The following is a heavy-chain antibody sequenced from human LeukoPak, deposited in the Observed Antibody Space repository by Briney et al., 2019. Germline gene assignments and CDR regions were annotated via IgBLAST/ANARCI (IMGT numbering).Heavy chain of an antibody. Sequence: SETLSLTCTVSGGSISSYYWSWIRQPPGKGLEWIGYIYYSGSTNYNPSLKSRVTISVDTSKNQFSLKLSSVTAADTAVYYCARLTMVRGVYPFDYWGQGTLVTVSS. CDR2: IYYSGST. CDR3: ARLTMVRGVYPFDY. V-gene: IGHV4-59*08. CDR1: GGSISSYY. D-gene: IGHD3-10*01. J-gene: IGHJ4*02.